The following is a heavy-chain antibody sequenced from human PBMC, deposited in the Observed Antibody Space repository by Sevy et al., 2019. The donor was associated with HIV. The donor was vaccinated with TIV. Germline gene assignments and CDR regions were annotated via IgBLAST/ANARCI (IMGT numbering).Heavy chain of an antibody. CDR3: ARDSSWNYDSYFYGMDV. Sequence: GGSLRLSCAASGFSFSGYNMNWVRQAPGKGLEWVSYLSSSTSTIHYADSLKGRFTISRDNAKNSLFLQMNSLRDEDTAVYYCARDSSWNYDSYFYGMDVWGQGTTVTVSS. CDR1: GFSFSGYN. D-gene: IGHD1-7*01. V-gene: IGHV3-48*02. CDR2: LSSSTSTI. J-gene: IGHJ6*02.